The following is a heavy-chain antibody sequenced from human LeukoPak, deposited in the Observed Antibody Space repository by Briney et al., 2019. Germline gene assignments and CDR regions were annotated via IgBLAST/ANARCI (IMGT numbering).Heavy chain of an antibody. CDR2: ISGSGGST. CDR1: GFTFSSYA. J-gene: IGHJ5*02. V-gene: IGHV3-23*01. CDR3: AKVRGTANYYDSSGYYRA. D-gene: IGHD3-22*01. Sequence: GGFLRLSCAASGFTFSSYAMSWVRQAPGKGLEWVSAISGSGGSTYYADSVKGRFTISRDNSKNTLYLQMNSLRAEDTAVYYCAKVRGTANYYDSSGYYRAWGQGTLVTVSS.